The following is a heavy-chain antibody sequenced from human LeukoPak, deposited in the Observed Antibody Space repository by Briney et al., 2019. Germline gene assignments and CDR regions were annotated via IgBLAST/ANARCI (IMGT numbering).Heavy chain of an antibody. Sequence: ASVKVSCKASGYTFTGYYMHWVRQAPGQGLEWMGWINPNSGGTNYAQKFQGRVTMTRDTPISTAYMELSRLRSDDTAVYYCARGEGDTAMVTDWFDPWGQGTLVTVSS. CDR3: ARGEGDTAMVTDWFDP. CDR1: GYTFTGYY. J-gene: IGHJ5*02. CDR2: INPNSGGT. D-gene: IGHD5-18*01. V-gene: IGHV1-2*02.